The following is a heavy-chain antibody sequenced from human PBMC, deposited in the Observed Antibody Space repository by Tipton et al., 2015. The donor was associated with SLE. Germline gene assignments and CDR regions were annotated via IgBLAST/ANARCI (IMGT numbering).Heavy chain of an antibody. CDR1: GGSISGYY. CDR3: ARGLGELPGYCSSTSCYRVWTEYFQH. J-gene: IGHJ1*01. D-gene: IGHD2-2*02. Sequence: TLSLTCTVSGGSISGYYWSWIRQPPGKGLEWIGYIYYSGSTNYNPSLKSRVTISVDTSKNQFSLKLSSVTAADTAVYYCARGLGELPGYCSSTSCYRVWTEYFQHWGQGTLVTVSS. V-gene: IGHV4-59*01. CDR2: IYYSGST.